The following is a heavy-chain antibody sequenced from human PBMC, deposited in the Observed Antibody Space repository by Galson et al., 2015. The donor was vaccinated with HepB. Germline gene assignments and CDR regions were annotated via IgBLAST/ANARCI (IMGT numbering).Heavy chain of an antibody. CDR3: SRDLCSGGSCSYYYGMDV. CDR2: IYSGGST. Sequence: SLRLSCAASGFTVSSNYMSWVRQAPGKGLEWVSFIYSGGSTYYADSVKGRFTISRDNSKNTLYLKMNSLRAEDTAVYYWSRDLCSGGSCSYYYGMDVWGPGTTFTVSS. J-gene: IGHJ6*02. D-gene: IGHD2-15*01. V-gene: IGHV3-53*01. CDR1: GFTVSSNY.